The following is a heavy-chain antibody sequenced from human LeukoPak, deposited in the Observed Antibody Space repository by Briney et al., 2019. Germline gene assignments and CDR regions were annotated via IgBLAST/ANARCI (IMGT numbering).Heavy chain of an antibody. J-gene: IGHJ4*02. V-gene: IGHV4-59*01. CDR1: GGSISSYY. CDR3: AGSTYYYDSSATEALSNFDY. CDR2: NYYSGST. D-gene: IGHD3-22*01. Sequence: SSETLSLTCTVSGGSISSYYWSWIRQPPGKGLEWIGYNYYSGSTNYNPSLKSRVTISVDTSKNQFSLKLSSVTAADTAVYYCAGSTYYYDSSATEALSNFDYWGQGTLVTVSS.